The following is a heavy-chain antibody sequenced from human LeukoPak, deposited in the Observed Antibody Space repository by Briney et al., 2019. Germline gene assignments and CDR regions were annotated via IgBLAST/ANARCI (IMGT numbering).Heavy chain of an antibody. Sequence: PGGSLRLSCVVSGFNSEDHAMHWVRQAPGKGLEWVSGIYWSSSGTGYADALQGRFTISRDNTRNSLSLRIDSLRAEDTAQYYCAREVFFQFDNWGQGALVTVSS. CDR2: IYWSSSGT. CDR1: GFNSEDHA. CDR3: AREVFFQFDN. V-gene: IGHV3-9*02. J-gene: IGHJ4*02.